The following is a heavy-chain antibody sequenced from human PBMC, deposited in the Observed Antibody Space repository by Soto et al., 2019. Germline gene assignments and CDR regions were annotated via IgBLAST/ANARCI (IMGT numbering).Heavy chain of an antibody. J-gene: IGHJ6*02. CDR1: GYTFTSYD. CDR3: ARVRGTRIVPRPRSCYYYYGMDV. V-gene: IGHV1-8*01. D-gene: IGHD1-1*01. Sequence: ASVKVSCKASGYTFTSYDINWVRQATGQGLEWMGWMNPNSGNTGYAQKFQGRVTMTRNTSISTAYMELSSLRSEDTAVYYCARVRGTRIVPRPRSCYYYYGMDVWGQGTTVTVSS. CDR2: MNPNSGNT.